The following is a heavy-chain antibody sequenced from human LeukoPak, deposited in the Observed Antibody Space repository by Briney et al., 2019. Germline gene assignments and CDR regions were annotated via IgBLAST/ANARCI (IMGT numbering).Heavy chain of an antibody. Sequence: GGSLRLSCAASGFTFSNAWMSWVRQAPGKGLEWVGRIKSKTDGGTTDYAAPVKGRFTISRDDSKNTLYLQMNSLKTEDTAVYYCTTDPRSPLVPYCTNGVCFASSGYWGQGTLVTVSS. CDR2: IKSKTDGGTT. CDR3: TTDPRSPLVPYCTNGVCFASSGY. V-gene: IGHV3-15*01. J-gene: IGHJ4*02. D-gene: IGHD2-8*01. CDR1: GFTFSNAW.